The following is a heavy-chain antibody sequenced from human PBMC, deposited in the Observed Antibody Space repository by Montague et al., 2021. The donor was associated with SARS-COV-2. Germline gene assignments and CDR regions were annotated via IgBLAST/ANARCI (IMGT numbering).Heavy chain of an antibody. CDR2: ISYDGSNK. CDR1: GFTFSSYA. J-gene: IGHJ4*02. CDR3: ARDNYDYVWRSYRYIY. Sequence: SLRLSCAASGFTFSSYAMHWVRQAPGKGLEWVAVISYDGSNKYYADSVKGRFTISRDNSKNTLYLQMNSLRAEDTAVYYCARDNYDYVWRSYRYIYWGQGTLVTVSS. V-gene: IGHV3-30*04. D-gene: IGHD3-16*02.